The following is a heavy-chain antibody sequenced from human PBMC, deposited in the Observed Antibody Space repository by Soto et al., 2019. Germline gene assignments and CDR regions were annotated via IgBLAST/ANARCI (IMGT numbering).Heavy chain of an antibody. V-gene: IGHV1-18*01. CDR2: ISASNGNT. CDR1: GYTFTTYG. CDR3: VRVAAAVSVFDF. J-gene: IGHJ4*02. Sequence: QVQLMQSGAEVKKPGASVRVSCKASGYTFTTYGITWVRQAPGQGLEWIVWISASNGNTHYAQKFQDRGTLTTDTSPNTANMDLRSLRAYDTAVYYFVRVAAAVSVFDFWGQGALVTVSS. D-gene: IGHD6-13*01.